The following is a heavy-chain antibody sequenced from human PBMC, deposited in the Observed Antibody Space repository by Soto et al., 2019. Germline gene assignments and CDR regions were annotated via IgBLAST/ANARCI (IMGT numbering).Heavy chain of an antibody. J-gene: IGHJ4*02. V-gene: IGHV1-69*01. CDR2: IIPIFETA. D-gene: IGHD6-13*01. CDR3: AASDSSSWQHDY. CDR1: GDSFSSYA. Sequence: QVQLVQSGAEMKKPGSSVKVSCKVSGDSFSSYAISWVRQAPGEGLEWVGGIIPIFETANYAQNFQGRVTITAVESTTTASLEATRLRPQDTAVFYCAASDSSSWQHDYWGQGTLITVSS.